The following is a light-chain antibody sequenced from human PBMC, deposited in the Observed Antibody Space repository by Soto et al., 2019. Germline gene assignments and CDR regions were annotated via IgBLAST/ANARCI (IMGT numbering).Light chain of an antibody. J-gene: IGKJ4*01. Sequence: EIVMTQSPVTLSVSPGERATLSCRASQSVSSNLAWYQQKPGQAPRLLIYAASTRATGIPARFSGSGSGTEFTLTISSLQSEDFAVYYCQQYNNWPLTFGGGTQVEIK. CDR3: QQYNNWPLT. CDR2: AAS. V-gene: IGKV3-15*01. CDR1: QSVSSN.